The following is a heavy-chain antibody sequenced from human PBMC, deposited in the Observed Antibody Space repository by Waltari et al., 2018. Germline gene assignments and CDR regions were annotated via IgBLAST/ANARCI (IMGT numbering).Heavy chain of an antibody. CDR2: IYYSGST. CDR3: ARGSSGWYRTWSFDY. V-gene: IGHV4-59*01. CDR1: GGSISRYY. J-gene: IGHJ4*02. Sequence: QVQLQESGPGLVKPSETLSLTCTVSGGSISRYYWSWIRQPPGKGLEWIGYIYYSGSTNYNPSLKSRVTISVDTSKNQFSLKLSSVTAADTAVYYCARGSSGWYRTWSFDYWGQGTLVTVSS. D-gene: IGHD6-19*01.